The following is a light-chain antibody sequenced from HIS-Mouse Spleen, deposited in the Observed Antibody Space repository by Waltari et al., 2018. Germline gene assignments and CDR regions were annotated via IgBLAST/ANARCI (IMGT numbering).Light chain of an antibody. J-gene: IGLJ1*01. Sequence: SYVLTQPPSVSVAPGQTARTTCGGNNIGSKSVHWYQQKPGQAPVLVVYDDSDRHSGIPERFAGSNSGNTATLTISRVEAGDEADYYCQVWDSSSDRVFGTGTKVTVL. CDR3: QVWDSSSDRV. CDR2: DDS. CDR1: NIGSKS. V-gene: IGLV3-21*02.